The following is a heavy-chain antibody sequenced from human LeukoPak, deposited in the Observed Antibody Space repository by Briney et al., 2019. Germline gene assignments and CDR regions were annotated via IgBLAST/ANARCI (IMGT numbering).Heavy chain of an antibody. CDR3: ARGFEYSSGWYYFDY. J-gene: IGHJ4*02. D-gene: IGHD6-19*01. V-gene: IGHV3-21*01. CDR2: ISSSSSYI. CDR1: GFTFSSYG. Sequence: GGSLRLSCAASGFTFSSYGMNWVRQAPGKGLEWVSSISSSSSYIYYADSVKGRFTVSRDNAKNSLYLQMNSLRAEGTAVYYCARGFEYSSGWYYFDYWGQGTLVTVSS.